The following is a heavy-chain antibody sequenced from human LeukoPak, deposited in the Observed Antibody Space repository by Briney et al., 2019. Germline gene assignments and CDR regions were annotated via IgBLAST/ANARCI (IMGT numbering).Heavy chain of an antibody. J-gene: IGHJ3*02. V-gene: IGHV3-7*05. CDR2: ISQDGSDK. CDR1: GFTLSIYW. CDR3: ARGFDGYYGFDI. Sequence: GGSLRLSCEASGFTLSIYWMSWVRQAPGKGLEWVANISQDGSDKYYVDSVKGRFTISRDNGKKALHLQMSSLRVEDTAVYHCARGFDGYYGFDIWGQGTMVTVSS. D-gene: IGHD5-24*01.